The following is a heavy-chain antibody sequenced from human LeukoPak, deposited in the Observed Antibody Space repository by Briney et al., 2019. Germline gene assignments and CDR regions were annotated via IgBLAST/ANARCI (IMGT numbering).Heavy chain of an antibody. CDR3: VRDRSGQMEAFDI. CDR2: ISRSLGYI. V-gene: IGHV3-21*01. D-gene: IGHD1-26*01. Sequence: GGSLRLSCAASGFTFSDYRMNWVRQAPGKGLEWVSYISRSLGYIYYADSVKGRLTVSRDNAKNSLYLQMNSLRVEDTAVYYCVRDRSGQMEAFDIWGQGTMVTVSS. J-gene: IGHJ3*02. CDR1: GFTFSDYR.